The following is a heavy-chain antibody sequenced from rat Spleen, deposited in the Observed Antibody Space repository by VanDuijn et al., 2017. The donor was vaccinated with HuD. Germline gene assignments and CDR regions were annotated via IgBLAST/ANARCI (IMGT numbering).Heavy chain of an antibody. CDR3: TRHGGLRNWFAY. V-gene: IGHV5-31*01. J-gene: IGHJ3*01. Sequence: EVQLVESGGGLVQPGRSLKLSCVASGFTFSNYWMTWIRQAPGKGLEWVASITDTGGSTYYPDSVKGRFTISRDDTKNTQYLQMDSLGSEDTATYYCTRHGGLRNWFAYWGQGTLVTVSS. CDR1: GFTFSNYW. CDR2: ITDTGGST. D-gene: IGHD1-11*01.